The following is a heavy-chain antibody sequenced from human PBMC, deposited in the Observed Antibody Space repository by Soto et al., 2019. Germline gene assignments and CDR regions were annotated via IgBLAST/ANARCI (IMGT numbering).Heavy chain of an antibody. V-gene: IGHV1-46*01. CDR2: INPSGGST. Sequence: ASVKVSCKASGYAFTSYYMHWVRQAPGQGLEWMGIINPSGGSTSYAQKFQGRVTMTRDTSTSTVYMELSSLRSEDTAVYYCARGPAGKTGTTPNLYYYYYGMDVWGQGTTVTVSS. CDR1: GYAFTSYY. D-gene: IGHD1-1*01. J-gene: IGHJ6*02. CDR3: ARGPAGKTGTTPNLYYYYYGMDV.